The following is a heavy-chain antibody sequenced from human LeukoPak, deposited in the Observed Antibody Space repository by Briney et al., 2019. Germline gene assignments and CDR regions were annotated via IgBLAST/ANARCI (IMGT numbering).Heavy chain of an antibody. CDR1: AYSISSTYY. J-gene: IGHJ5*02. V-gene: IGHV4-38-2*02. CDR2: MYDSGST. Sequence: PSETLSLTCTFSAYSISSTYYWGWIRQPPGKGLEWIGSMEWIGSMYDSGSTYYNPSLKSRVTISVDTSKNQFSLKLSSVTAADTAVYYCARGGADCSSTSCHLYNWFDPWGQGTLVTVSS. D-gene: IGHD2-2*01. CDR3: ARGGADCSSTSCHLYNWFDP.